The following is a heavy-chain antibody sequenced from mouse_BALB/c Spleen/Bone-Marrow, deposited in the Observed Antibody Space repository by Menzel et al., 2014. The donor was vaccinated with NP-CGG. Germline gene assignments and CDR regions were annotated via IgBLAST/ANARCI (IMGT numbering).Heavy chain of an antibody. V-gene: IGHV7-3*02. J-gene: IGHJ2*01. Sequence: EVMLVESGGGLVQPGGSLRLSCATSGFTFTDYYMNWVRQPPGKALEWLGFIRNKANGYTTEYSASVKGRFTISRDNSQNILNLQMNTLRAEDSATYYCARDKGRVFFDYWGQGTTLTVSS. CDR2: IRNKANGYTT. CDR3: ARDKGRVFFDY. CDR1: GFTFTDYY.